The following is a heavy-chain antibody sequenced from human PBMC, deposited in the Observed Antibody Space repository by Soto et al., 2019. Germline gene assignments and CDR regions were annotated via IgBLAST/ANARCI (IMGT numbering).Heavy chain of an antibody. CDR3: ANEIRPNDY. CDR1: GLPFSSHA. V-gene: IGHV3-23*01. J-gene: IGHJ4*02. D-gene: IGHD4-17*01. CDR2: ISISGGNT. Sequence: EVQLLESGGGLVQPGVSLRLSCAASGLPFSSHAMSWVRQAPGKGLEWVSSISISGGNTYYADSVRGRFTISRDNSKNTLYLHMNSLTAEDTAIYYCANEIRPNDYWGQGTLVTVSS.